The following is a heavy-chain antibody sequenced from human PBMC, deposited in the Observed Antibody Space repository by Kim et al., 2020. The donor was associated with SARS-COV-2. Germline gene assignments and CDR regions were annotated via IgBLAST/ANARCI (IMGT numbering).Heavy chain of an antibody. CDR2: IYYSGST. J-gene: IGHJ5*02. CDR3: ARLGIAAAGDIT. V-gene: IGHV4-61*01. Sequence: SETLSLTCTVSGVSVSIGSYYWSWIRHPPGKGLEWIGYIYYSGSTNYNPSLTSPVTISVDTSKNQFSLKLSSVTAADTAVYYCARLGIAAAGDITWGQGTLVTVSS. CDR1: GVSVSIGSYY. D-gene: IGHD6-13*01.